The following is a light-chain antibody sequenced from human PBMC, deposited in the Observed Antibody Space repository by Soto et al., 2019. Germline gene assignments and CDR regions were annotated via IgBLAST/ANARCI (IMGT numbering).Light chain of an antibody. J-gene: IGKJ1*01. Sequence: DIQMTQSPSSMSASVGDRVTITCRASQDINNYLAWFQQKPGKVPKLLIYATFTLQSGVPSRFSGSGSGTDFTLTISSLQPEDFATYYCQNYGPAPWTFGQGTRVEVK. CDR2: ATF. V-gene: IGKV1-27*01. CDR3: QNYGPAPWT. CDR1: QDINNY.